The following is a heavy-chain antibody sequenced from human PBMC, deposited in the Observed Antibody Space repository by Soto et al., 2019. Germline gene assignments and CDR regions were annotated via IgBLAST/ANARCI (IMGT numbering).Heavy chain of an antibody. CDR1: GFTFSTFT. CDR2: ISSSSTTI. D-gene: IGHD2-21*01. J-gene: IGHJ4*02. CDR3: AKDRVAVGLPDY. Sequence: PGGSLRLSCAASGFTFSTFTMNWVRQAPGKGLEWVSYISSSSTTIYYADSVKGRFTISRDNTKNSLFLQMNSLRDEDTAVYFCAKDRVAVGLPDYWGQGTLVTVSS. V-gene: IGHV3-48*02.